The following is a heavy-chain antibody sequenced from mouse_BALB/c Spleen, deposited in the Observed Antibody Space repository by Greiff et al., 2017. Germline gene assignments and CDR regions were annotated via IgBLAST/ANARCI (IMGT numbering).Heavy chain of an antibody. V-gene: IGHV14-3*02. J-gene: IGHJ2*01. CDR2: IDPAYGNT. D-gene: IGHD2-3*01. CDR3: ARNGYYNFDY. Sequence: VQLQQSGAELVKPGASVKLSCTASGFSIKDSYMHWVKQRPEQGLEWIGRIDPAYGNTKYDPKFQGKATITADTSSNTAYLQLISLTSEDPAFYYCARNGYYNFDYWGQGTTLTVSS. CDR1: GFSIKDSY.